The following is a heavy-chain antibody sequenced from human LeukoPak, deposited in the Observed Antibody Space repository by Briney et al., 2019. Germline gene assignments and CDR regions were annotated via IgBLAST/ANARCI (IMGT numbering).Heavy chain of an antibody. V-gene: IGHV3-21*01. CDR1: GFTFSSYS. D-gene: IGHD3-22*01. CDR3: ARDPDYYDSSGYLTDAFDI. CDR2: ISSSTSYI. Sequence: PGGSLRLSCAASGFTFSSYSMNWVRQAPGKGLEGVSSISSSTSYIYYADSVKGRFTISRDNANNSLYLQMNSLRAEDTAVYYCARDPDYYDSSGYLTDAFDIWGQGTMVTVSS. J-gene: IGHJ3*02.